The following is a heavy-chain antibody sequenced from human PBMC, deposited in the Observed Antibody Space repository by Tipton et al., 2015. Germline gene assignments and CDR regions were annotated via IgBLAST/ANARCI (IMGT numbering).Heavy chain of an antibody. V-gene: IGHV4-39*07. D-gene: IGHD3/OR15-3a*01. CDR2: IYYSGST. CDR1: GGSISTRTYY. J-gene: IGHJ1*01. Sequence: TLSLTCSVSGGSISTRTYYWGWIRQPPGKGLEFIGTIYYSGSTYYNPSLKSRVTISVDRSRRQYFLRLTSVTAADSAVYFCARGGLDGFQVWGQGTPVTVSS. CDR3: ARGGLDGFQV.